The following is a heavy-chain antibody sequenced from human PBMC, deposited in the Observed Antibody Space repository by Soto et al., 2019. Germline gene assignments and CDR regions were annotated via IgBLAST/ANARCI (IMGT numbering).Heavy chain of an antibody. CDR3: AKEFTHGEIAATPSAFDI. V-gene: IGHV3-9*01. Sequence: PGGSLRLSCAASGFTFDDYAMHWVRQAPGKGLEWVSGISWNSGSIGYADSVKGRFTISRDNAKNSLYLQMNSLRAEDTALYYCAKEFTHGEIAATPSAFDIWGQGTMVTVSS. CDR1: GFTFDDYA. D-gene: IGHD6-13*01. J-gene: IGHJ3*02. CDR2: ISWNSGSI.